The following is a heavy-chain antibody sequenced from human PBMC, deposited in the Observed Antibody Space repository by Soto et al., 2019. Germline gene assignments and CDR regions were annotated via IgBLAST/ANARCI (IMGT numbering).Heavy chain of an antibody. D-gene: IGHD3-3*01. J-gene: IGHJ5*02. CDR1: GYTFTSYD. CDR3: AREGATYYDFWSGYYSSWERYWFDP. V-gene: IGHV1-8*01. Sequence: ASVKVSCKASGYTFTSYDINWVRQATGQGLEWMGWMNPNSGNTGYAQKFQGRVTTTRNTSISTAYMELSSLRSEDTAVYYCAREGATYYDFWSGYYSSWERYWFDPWG. CDR2: MNPNSGNT.